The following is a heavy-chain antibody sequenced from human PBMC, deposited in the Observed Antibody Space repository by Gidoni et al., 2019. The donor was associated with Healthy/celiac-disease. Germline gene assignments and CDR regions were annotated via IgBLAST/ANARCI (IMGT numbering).Heavy chain of an antibody. D-gene: IGHD3-10*01. V-gene: IGHV4-59*01. Sequence: QVQLRESAPGLLKPSETLSSTCTVLGGSISIYYWSGIRQPHGKGLEWIEYNYYSGGNNSNSSRKSRVTISVDTSKNEFSLQLSYVTDADTAVYYCERFDPRGGSGSYYLANYYYGMDVWGQGTTVTVSS. J-gene: IGHJ6*02. CDR1: GGSISIYY. CDR2: NYYSGGN. CDR3: ERFDPRGGSGSYYLANYYYGMDV.